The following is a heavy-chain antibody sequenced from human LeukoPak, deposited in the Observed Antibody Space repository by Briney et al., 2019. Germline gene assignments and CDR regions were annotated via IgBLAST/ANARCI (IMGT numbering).Heavy chain of an antibody. CDR2: IYTSGST. CDR1: GGSISSYY. CDR3: ARDRAARPYNWFDP. D-gene: IGHD6-6*01. J-gene: IGHJ5*02. V-gene: IGHV4-4*07. Sequence: SETLTLTCTVSGGSISSYYWSWIRQPAGKGLEWIGRIYTSGSTNHNPSLKSRVTMSVDTSKNQFSLKLSSVTAADTAAYYCARDRAARPYNWFDPWGQGTLVTVSS.